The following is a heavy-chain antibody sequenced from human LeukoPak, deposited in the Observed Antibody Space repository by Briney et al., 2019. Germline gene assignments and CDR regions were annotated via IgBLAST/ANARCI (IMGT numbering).Heavy chain of an antibody. V-gene: IGHV7-4-1*02. CDR1: GYTFTSYA. CDR3: ARQGTVVATTAPFDY. J-gene: IGHJ4*02. D-gene: IGHD5-12*01. CDR2: INTNTGNP. Sequence: ASVKVSCKASGYTFTSYAMNWVRQAPGQGLEWMGWINTNTGNPTYAQGLTGRFVFSLDTSVSTAYLQISSLKAEDTAVYYCARQGTVVATTAPFDYWGQGTLVTVSS.